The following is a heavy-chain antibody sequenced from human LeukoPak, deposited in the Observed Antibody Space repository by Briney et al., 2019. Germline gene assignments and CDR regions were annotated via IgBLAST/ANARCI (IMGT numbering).Heavy chain of an antibody. CDR2: ISYDGSNE. J-gene: IGHJ4*02. CDR1: GFTFSSYA. CDR3: ARAYDYGDIPDY. D-gene: IGHD4-17*01. V-gene: IGHV3-30*04. Sequence: GGSLRLSCAASGFTFSSYAMHWVRQAPGKGLEWVAVISYDGSNEYYADSVKGRFTISRDNSKNTLYLQMNSLRAEDTAVYYCARAYDYGDIPDYWGQGTLVTVSS.